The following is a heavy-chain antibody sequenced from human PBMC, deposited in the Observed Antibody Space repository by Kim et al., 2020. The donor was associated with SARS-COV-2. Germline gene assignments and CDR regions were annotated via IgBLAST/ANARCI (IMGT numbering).Heavy chain of an antibody. CDR3: ATKVDYYDSSGPDY. J-gene: IGHJ4*02. Sequence: ASVKVSCKVSGYTLTELSMHWVRQAPGKGLEWMGGFDPEDGETIYAQKFQGRVTMTEDTSTDTAYMELSSLRSEDTAVYYCATKVDYYDSSGPDYWGQGTLVTVSS. CDR1: GYTLTELS. V-gene: IGHV1-24*01. CDR2: FDPEDGET. D-gene: IGHD3-22*01.